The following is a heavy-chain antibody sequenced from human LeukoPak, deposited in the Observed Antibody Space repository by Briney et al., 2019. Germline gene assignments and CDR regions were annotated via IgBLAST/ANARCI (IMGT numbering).Heavy chain of an antibody. CDR1: GFTFSSYW. Sequence: RRSLRPSCAPSGFTFSSYWIHWVRQAPGNGLVSVSRINSDGSSTSYADSVTGRFTISRDNAKNTLYLQMNSLRAEDTAVYYCARASYYYDSSGYSWGQGTLVTVSS. CDR2: INSDGSST. CDR3: ARASYYYDSSGYS. V-gene: IGHV3-74*01. J-gene: IGHJ5*02. D-gene: IGHD3-22*01.